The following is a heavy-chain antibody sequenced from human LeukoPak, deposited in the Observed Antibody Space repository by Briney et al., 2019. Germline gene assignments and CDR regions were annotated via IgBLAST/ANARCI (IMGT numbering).Heavy chain of an antibody. D-gene: IGHD5-18*01. CDR1: GGSISSNNW. Sequence: SVTLSLTCAVSGGSISSNNWWSWLRQPPGKGLEWIGEIYHSGSTNYNPSLKSRVTISVDKSKNLFSLKLSSVTAADSAVYYCARGYSYGFPLDFWGQGTLVTVSS. V-gene: IGHV4-4*02. CDR3: ARGYSYGFPLDF. J-gene: IGHJ4*02. CDR2: IYHSGST.